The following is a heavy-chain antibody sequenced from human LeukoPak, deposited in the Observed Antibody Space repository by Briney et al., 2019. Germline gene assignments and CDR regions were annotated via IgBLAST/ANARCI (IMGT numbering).Heavy chain of an antibody. J-gene: IGHJ4*02. Sequence: GGSLRLSCAASGFTFSSYSMNWVRQAPGKGLEWVSSISSSSSYIYYADPVKGRFTISRDNAKNSLYLQMTSLRAEDTAVYYCARGPPHPDFGSVEDYWGQRTLVTVSS. CDR1: GFTFSSYS. V-gene: IGHV3-21*01. CDR3: ARGPPHPDFGSVEDY. CDR2: ISSSSSYI. D-gene: IGHD3-3*01.